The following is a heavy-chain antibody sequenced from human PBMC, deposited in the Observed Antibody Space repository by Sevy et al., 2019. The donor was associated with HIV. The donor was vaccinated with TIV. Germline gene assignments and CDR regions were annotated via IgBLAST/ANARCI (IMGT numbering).Heavy chain of an antibody. J-gene: IGHJ6*03. D-gene: IGHD1-26*01. CDR2: ISAYNGNT. CDR1: GYTFTSYG. Sequence: ASVKVSCKASGYTFTSYGISWVRQAPGQGLEWMGWISAYNGNTNYTQKLQGRVTMTTDTSTSTAYMELRSLRSDDTAVYYCARGAVSQVGATIFFPGYCYYYVDVWGKGTTVTVSS. V-gene: IGHV1-18*01. CDR3: ARGAVSQVGATIFFPGYCYYYVDV.